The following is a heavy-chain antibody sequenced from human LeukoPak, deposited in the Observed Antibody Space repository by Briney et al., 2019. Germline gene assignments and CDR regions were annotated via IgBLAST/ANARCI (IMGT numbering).Heavy chain of an antibody. CDR1: GYTFTSYY. CDR2: INPSGGST. D-gene: IGHD3-22*01. CDR3: ATSYGGEVVILN. J-gene: IGHJ4*02. Sequence: ASVKVSCKASGYTFTSYYMHWVRQAPGQGLEWMGIINPSGGSTSYAQKFQGRVTMTRDMSTSTVYMELSSLRSEDTAVYYCATSYGGEVVILNWGQGTLVTVSS. V-gene: IGHV1-46*01.